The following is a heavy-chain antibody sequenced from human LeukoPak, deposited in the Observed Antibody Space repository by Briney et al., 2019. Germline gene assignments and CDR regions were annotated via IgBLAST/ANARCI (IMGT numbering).Heavy chain of an antibody. CDR1: GFTFSRFS. CDR3: ATDHYSYGYFDY. V-gene: IGHV3-53*01. CDR2: IYSGDST. D-gene: IGHD5-18*01. J-gene: IGHJ4*02. Sequence: GGSLRLSCAASGFTFSRFSMNWVRQAPGKGLEWVSLIYSGDSTYYADSVKGRFTISRDNSKNTLYLQMNSLRAEDTAVYYCATDHYSYGYFDYWGQGTLVTVSS.